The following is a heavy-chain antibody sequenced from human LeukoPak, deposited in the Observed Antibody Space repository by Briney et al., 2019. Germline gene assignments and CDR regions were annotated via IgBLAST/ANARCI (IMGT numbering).Heavy chain of an antibody. CDR2: ICGSGGRT. D-gene: IGHD2-8*01. CDR1: GFTFSSYA. V-gene: IGHV3-23*01. J-gene: IGHJ6*03. Sequence: GGSLRLSCVASGFTFSSYAVPCVRQAPGKGLEWVSNICGSGGRTDYADSVKGRFTISRDNSKNTLYLQMNSLGADDTAVYYCAKRRGHCIDGVCHNYYYMDVWGKGTTVTV. CDR3: AKRRGHCIDGVCHNYYYMDV.